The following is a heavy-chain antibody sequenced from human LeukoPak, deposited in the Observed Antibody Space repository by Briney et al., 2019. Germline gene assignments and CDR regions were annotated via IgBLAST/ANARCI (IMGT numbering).Heavy chain of an antibody. CDR1: GYTFTSYG. D-gene: IGHD3-9*01. V-gene: IGHV1-18*04. Sequence: ASVKVSCKASGYTFTSYGISWVRQAPGQGLEWMGWISAYNGNTNYAQKLQGRVTMTTDTSTSTAYMELRSLRSDDTAVYYCARGDFDWLLSGGDDAFDIWGQGTMVTVSS. CDR2: ISAYNGNT. J-gene: IGHJ3*02. CDR3: ARGDFDWLLSGGDDAFDI.